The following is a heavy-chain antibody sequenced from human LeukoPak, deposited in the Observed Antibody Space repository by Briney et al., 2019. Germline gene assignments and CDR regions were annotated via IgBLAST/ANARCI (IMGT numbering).Heavy chain of an antibody. Sequence: GGSLRLSCAASGFTFSNYWMSWVRQPAGNGLEWVANINPDGSEKYSVDSVTGRFTISRDNAENTVFLQVNSLRAEDAAVYYCRRDLAAWVVWGQGTMVTVSS. D-gene: IGHD3-16*01. CDR3: RRDLAAWVV. J-gene: IGHJ6*02. V-gene: IGHV3-7*01. CDR2: INPDGSEK. CDR1: GFTFSNYW.